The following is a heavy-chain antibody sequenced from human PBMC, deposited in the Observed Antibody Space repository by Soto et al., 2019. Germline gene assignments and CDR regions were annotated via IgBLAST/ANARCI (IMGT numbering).Heavy chain of an antibody. CDR2: ISGSGGST. J-gene: IGHJ5*02. Sequence: GGSLRLSCAASGFTFSSYAMSWVRQAPGKGLEWVSAISGSGGSTYYADSVKGRFTISRDNSKNTLYLQMNSLRAEDTAVYYCAKGGCSGGSCYLYNWFDPWGQGTLVTVSS. D-gene: IGHD2-15*01. CDR1: GFTFSSYA. V-gene: IGHV3-23*01. CDR3: AKGGCSGGSCYLYNWFDP.